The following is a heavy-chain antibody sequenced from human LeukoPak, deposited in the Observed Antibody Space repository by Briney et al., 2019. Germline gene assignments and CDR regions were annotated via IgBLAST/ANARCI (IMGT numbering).Heavy chain of an antibody. CDR1: GGTFSSYA. Sequence: SVKVSCKASGGTFSSYAISWVRQAPGQGLEWMGRITPILGIANYAQKFQGRVTITADESTSTAYMELSSLRSEDTAVYYCARGIAALGPPQGTMDVWGKGTTVTVSS. V-gene: IGHV1-69*04. CDR2: ITPILGIA. CDR3: ARGIAALGPPQGTMDV. D-gene: IGHD6-13*01. J-gene: IGHJ6*03.